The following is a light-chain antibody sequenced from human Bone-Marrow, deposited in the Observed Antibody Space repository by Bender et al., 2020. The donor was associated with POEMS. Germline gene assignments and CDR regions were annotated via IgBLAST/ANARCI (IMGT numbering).Light chain of an antibody. Sequence: SYVLTQPPSVSVAPGKTATITCVGNNIGSKSVYWYQQKPGQAPVLVVYDDSDRPSGIPERFSGSNSGNTATLTISRVGAGDEADYYCQVWDSRSLYVFGGGTKVTVL. V-gene: IGLV3-21*03. CDR2: DDS. CDR1: NIGSKS. J-gene: IGLJ1*01. CDR3: QVWDSRSLYV.